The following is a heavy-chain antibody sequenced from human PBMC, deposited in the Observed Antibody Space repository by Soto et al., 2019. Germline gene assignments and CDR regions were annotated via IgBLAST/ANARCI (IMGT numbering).Heavy chain of an antibody. Sequence: SQTLSLTCAVYGGSRSGYYWSWIRQPPGKGLEWLGEINHSGSTNYNPSPNSRVSISVDTSTNQFSLKLSSVSAADTVVYFCARSKWLRFSTGAYFDYWGQGSLVTVSS. CDR3: ARSKWLRFSTGAYFDY. D-gene: IGHD5-12*01. CDR2: INHSGST. V-gene: IGHV4-34*01. CDR1: GGSRSGYY. J-gene: IGHJ4*02.